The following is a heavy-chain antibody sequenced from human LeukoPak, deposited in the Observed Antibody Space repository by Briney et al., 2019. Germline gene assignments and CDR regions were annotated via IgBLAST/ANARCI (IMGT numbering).Heavy chain of an antibody. CDR1: GGSLSSYY. V-gene: IGHV4-4*07. CDR3: ARGTRYGSGGSCYSGENY. CDR2: IYTSGST. J-gene: IGHJ4*02. Sequence: SETLSLTCTVSGGSLSSYYWSWIRQPAGKGLEWIGRIYTSGSTNYNPSLKSRVTMSVDTSKNQFSLKLSSVTAVDTAVYYCARGTRYGSGGSCYSGENYWGQGTLVTVSS. D-gene: IGHD2-15*01.